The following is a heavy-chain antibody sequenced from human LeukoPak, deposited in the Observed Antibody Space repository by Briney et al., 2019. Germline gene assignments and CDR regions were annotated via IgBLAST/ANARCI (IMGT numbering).Heavy chain of an antibody. D-gene: IGHD3/OR15-3a*01. V-gene: IGHV3-23*01. CDR2: ISGSGRGGIT. Sequence: AESLRLSCAPSGLTSSNSAMSWVRQAPGKGLEWVSSISGSGRGGITSYADSVKGRFTISRDNSKNTLYLEMNSLRAEDTAIYYCAKFKNDFWTGYPNSAFDIWGQGTVVTVSS. CDR3: AKFKNDFWTGYPNSAFDI. J-gene: IGHJ3*02. CDR1: GLTSSNSA.